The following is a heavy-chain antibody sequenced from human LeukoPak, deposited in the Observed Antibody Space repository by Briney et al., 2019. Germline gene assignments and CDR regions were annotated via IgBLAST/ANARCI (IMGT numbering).Heavy chain of an antibody. CDR1: GYTFTSYY. CDR3: AREGRGIAEDIVVVTATLDY. D-gene: IGHD2-21*02. CDR2: INPSGGST. V-gene: IGHV1-46*01. Sequence: ASVKVSCKASGYTFTSYYMHWVRQAPGQGLEWMGIINPSGGSTSYAQKFQGRVTMTRDKSTSTVYMELSRLRSEDTAVYYCAREGRGIAEDIVVVTATLDYWGQGTLVTVSS. J-gene: IGHJ4*02.